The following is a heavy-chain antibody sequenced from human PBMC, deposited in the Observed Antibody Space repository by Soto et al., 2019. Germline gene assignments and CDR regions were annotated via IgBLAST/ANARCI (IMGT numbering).Heavy chain of an antibody. V-gene: IGHV1-18*01. J-gene: IGHJ4*02. CDR3: ARVGGALGDLDY. Sequence: QVQLVQSGPELKKPGTSVTVSCKASGYTFATYAVSWVRQAPGQGLEWMGWISAYNGNTINAQKFQGRVTLTTDTSTSTAYMALTSPTSDDTAVYYCARVGGALGDLDYWGQGTLVTVSS. CDR2: ISAYNGNT. CDR1: GYTFATYA. D-gene: IGHD3-16*01.